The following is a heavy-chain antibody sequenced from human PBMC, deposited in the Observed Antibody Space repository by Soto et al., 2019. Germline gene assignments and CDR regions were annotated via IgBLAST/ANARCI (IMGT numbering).Heavy chain of an antibody. D-gene: IGHD3-16*01. CDR1: GFTFSSYA. CDR3: AKRGGDYDSLYHYYMDV. V-gene: IGHV3-23*01. CDR2: IRGSGSSA. J-gene: IGHJ6*03. Sequence: EVQVLESGGGFVQPGGSLRLSCAASGFTFSSYAMNWVRQSPGKGLEWVGSIRGSGSSAYYPDSVEGRFTISRDNSKNSLYLQMNSLRAEDTAVYYCAKRGGDYDSLYHYYMDVWGKGTTVTVSS.